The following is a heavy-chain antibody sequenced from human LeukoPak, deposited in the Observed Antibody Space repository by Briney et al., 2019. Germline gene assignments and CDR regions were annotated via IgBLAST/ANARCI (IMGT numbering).Heavy chain of an antibody. V-gene: IGHV4-34*01. CDR2: INDSGRI. J-gene: IGHJ6*03. CDR1: GGSFSNYY. Sequence: SETLSLTCSVYGGSFSNYYWIWIRQTPGKGMEYIGEINDSGRINYNPSLMSRVTVSVDTSKNQFSLRLTSVTATDTAVYYCARRWNYGRNYYIDVWGKGATVSVSS. D-gene: IGHD1-7*01. CDR3: ARRWNYGRNYYIDV.